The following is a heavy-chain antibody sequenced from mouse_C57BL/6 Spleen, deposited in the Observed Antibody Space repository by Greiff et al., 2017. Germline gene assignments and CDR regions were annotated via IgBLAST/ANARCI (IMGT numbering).Heavy chain of an antibody. CDR1: GYTFTDYN. V-gene: IGHV1-18*01. D-gene: IGHD4-1*01. J-gene: IGHJ3*01. CDR2: INPNNGGT. CDR3: ARELGRVAY. Sequence: VQLQQSGPELVKPGASVKIPCKASGYTFTDYNMDWVKQSHGKSLEWIGDINPNNGGTIYNQKFKGKATLTVDKSSSTAYMELRSLTSEDTAVYYCARELGRVAYWGQGTLVTVSA.